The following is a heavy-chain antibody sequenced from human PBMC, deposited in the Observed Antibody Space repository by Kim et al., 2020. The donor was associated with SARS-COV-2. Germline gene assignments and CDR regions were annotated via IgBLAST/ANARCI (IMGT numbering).Heavy chain of an antibody. CDR2: TRNKANSYTT. CDR1: GFTFSDHY. CDR3: ARVFYDSSGYYQYYFDY. J-gene: IGHJ4*02. D-gene: IGHD3-22*01. V-gene: IGHV3-72*01. Sequence: GGSLRLSCAASGFTFSDHYMDWVRQAPGKGLEWVGRTRNKANSYTTEYAASVKGRFTISRDDSKNSLYLQMNSLKTEDTAVYYCARVFYDSSGYYQYYFDYWGQGTLVTVSS.